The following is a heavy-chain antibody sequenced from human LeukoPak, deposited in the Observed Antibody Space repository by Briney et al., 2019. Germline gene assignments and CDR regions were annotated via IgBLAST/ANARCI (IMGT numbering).Heavy chain of an antibody. J-gene: IGHJ5*02. CDR1: GITFSIYA. D-gene: IGHD2-21*02. CDR2: ISGSGDNT. V-gene: IGHV3-23*01. Sequence: PGGSLRLSCAASGITFSIYAMSWVRQAPGKGLEWVSGISGSGDNTYYADSVKGRFTISRDDSKNTLFLQMNSLRAEDTAVYYCARGVTAVPAWGQGTLVTVSS. CDR3: ARGVTAVPA.